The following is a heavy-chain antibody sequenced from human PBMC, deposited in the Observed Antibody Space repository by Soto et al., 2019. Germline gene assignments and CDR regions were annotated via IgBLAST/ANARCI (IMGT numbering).Heavy chain of an antibody. J-gene: IGHJ4*02. V-gene: IGHV3-30*18. D-gene: IGHD3-22*01. Sequence: GGSLRLSCAASGFTFSSYGMHWVRQAPGKGLEWVAVISYDGSNKYYADSVKGRFTISRDNSKNTLYLQMNSLRAEDTAVYYCAKLRYYYDSSSIDYWGQGTLVTVSS. CDR1: GFTFSSYG. CDR2: ISYDGSNK. CDR3: AKLRYYYDSSSIDY.